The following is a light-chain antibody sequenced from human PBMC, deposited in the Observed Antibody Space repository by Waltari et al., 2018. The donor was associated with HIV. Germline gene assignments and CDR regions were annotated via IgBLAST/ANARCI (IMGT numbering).Light chain of an antibody. J-gene: IGKJ1*01. Sequence: DIQMTQSPRSQSASVGDRVTISCWASERIGNSLDWYQQKPREAPKLLIYQASTLESGVPSRFSGSGSGTEFTLAISSLQPDDFATYYCQQYHTYSTFGQGTRVDVK. CDR3: QQYHTYST. CDR2: QAS. V-gene: IGKV1-5*03. CDR1: ERIGNS.